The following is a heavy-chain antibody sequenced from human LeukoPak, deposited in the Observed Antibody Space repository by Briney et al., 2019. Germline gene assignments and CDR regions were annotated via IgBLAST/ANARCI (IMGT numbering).Heavy chain of an antibody. CDR3: ARDRHGVRGVISENFDY. CDR2: ISYDGSNK. V-gene: IGHV3-30-3*01. CDR1: GFTFSSYA. Sequence: GGSLRLSCAASGFTFSSYAMHWVRQAPGKGLEGGSVISYDGSNKYYADSVKGRFTISRDNSKNTLYLQMNSLRAEDTAVYYCARDRHGVRGVISENFDYWGQGTLVTVSS. J-gene: IGHJ4*02. D-gene: IGHD3-10*01.